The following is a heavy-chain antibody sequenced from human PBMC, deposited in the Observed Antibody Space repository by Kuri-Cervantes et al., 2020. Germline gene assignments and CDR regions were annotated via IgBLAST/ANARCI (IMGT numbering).Heavy chain of an antibody. CDR1: GFTFSNYA. D-gene: IGHD2-15*01. V-gene: IGHV3-23*01. Sequence: GGSLRLSCSASGFTFSNYAMSWVRQAPGRGLEWVSAITGSGDITYYADSVKGRFTISRDNSKNTLYLQLNGLRAEDTAVYYCAKGNVGYYFDYWGQGTLVTVSS. CDR2: ITGSGDIT. J-gene: IGHJ4*02. CDR3: AKGNVGYYFDY.